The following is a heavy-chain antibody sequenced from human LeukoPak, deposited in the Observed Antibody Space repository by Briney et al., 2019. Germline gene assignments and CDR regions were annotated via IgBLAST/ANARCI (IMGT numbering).Heavy chain of an antibody. CDR2: INFNNAGT. CDR3: ASVWWNAFDI. CDR1: SYTFTSYY. J-gene: IGHJ3*02. V-gene: IGHV1-2*02. D-gene: IGHD2-21*01. Sequence: ASVKVSCKPSSYTFTSYYIHWVRQAPGQGLGCMGWINFNNAGTNNTQKVQSKITTTRDTTPSTAYMEHTSLGDYDTAVYFCASVWWNAFDIWGQGTMVTVSS.